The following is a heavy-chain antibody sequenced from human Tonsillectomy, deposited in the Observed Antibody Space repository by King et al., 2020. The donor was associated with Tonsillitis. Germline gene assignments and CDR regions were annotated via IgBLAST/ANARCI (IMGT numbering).Heavy chain of an antibody. J-gene: IGHJ6*03. V-gene: IGHV4-4*02. CDR3: ARIDYFYMDV. Sequence: VQLQESGPGLVKPSGTLSLTCAVSGGSISSSNWWRWVRQAPGKGLEWIGVSDQSWSTNYNPALKNRGTISVDKSKNQFSLTLSPVTSADTAVYYCARIDYFYMDVWGKGTTVSVSS. CDR1: GGSISSSNW. CDR2: SDQSWST.